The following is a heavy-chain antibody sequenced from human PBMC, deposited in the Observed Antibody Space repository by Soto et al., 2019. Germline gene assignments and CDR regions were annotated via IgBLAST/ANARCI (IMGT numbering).Heavy chain of an antibody. Sequence: QLQLQESGSGLVKPSQTLSLTCAVSGGSISSGGYSWSWIRQPPGKGLECIGYISHSGSTYYNPSLKSRVTISVDRSKNQFSLKLSSVTAADTAVYYCASRPSGSGFDPWGQGTLVTVSS. D-gene: IGHD1-26*01. CDR3: ASRPSGSGFDP. CDR2: ISHSGST. J-gene: IGHJ5*02. V-gene: IGHV4-30-2*01. CDR1: GGSISSGGYS.